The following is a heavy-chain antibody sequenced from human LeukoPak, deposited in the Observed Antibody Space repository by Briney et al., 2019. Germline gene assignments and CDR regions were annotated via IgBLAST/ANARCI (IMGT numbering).Heavy chain of an antibody. V-gene: IGHV3-11*01. CDR2: ISSSGSTI. CDR1: GFTFSDYY. J-gene: IGHJ4*02. D-gene: IGHD1-20*01. Sequence: PGGSLRLSCAASGFTFSDYYMSWIRQAPGKGLEWVSYISSSGSTIYYADSVKGRFTISRDNAKNSLYLQMNSLRAEDTAVYLCARRRYNWNAIDYWGQGTLVTVSS. CDR3: ARRRYNWNAIDY.